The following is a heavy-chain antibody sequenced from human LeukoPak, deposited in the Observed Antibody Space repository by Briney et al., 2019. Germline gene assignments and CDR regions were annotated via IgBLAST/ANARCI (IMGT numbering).Heavy chain of an antibody. CDR2: INPNSGGT. D-gene: IGHD3-22*01. Sequence: GASVKVSCKASGYTFTGYYMHWVRQAPGQGLEWVGRINPNSGGTTYAQKFQGGVTITRDTSISTAYMELSRLRSDDTAVYYCASIRRIYDSSGSSFDYWGQGTLVTVSS. V-gene: IGHV1-2*06. CDR1: GYTFTGYY. CDR3: ASIRRIYDSSGSSFDY. J-gene: IGHJ4*02.